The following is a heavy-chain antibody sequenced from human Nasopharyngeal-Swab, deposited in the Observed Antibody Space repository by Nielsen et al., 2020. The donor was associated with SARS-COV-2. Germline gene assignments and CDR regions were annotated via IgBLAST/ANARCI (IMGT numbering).Heavy chain of an antibody. V-gene: IGHV3-23*01. D-gene: IGHD2-2*03. CDR1: GFTFSSYA. J-gene: IGHJ5*02. Sequence: ESLKISCAASGFTFSSYAMSWVRQAPGKGLEWVSAISGSGGSTYYADSVKGRFTISRDNSKNTLYLQMNSLRAEDTAVYYCAKDPGYCSSTSCYSNWFDPWGQGTLVTVSS. CDR2: ISGSGGST. CDR3: AKDPGYCSSTSCYSNWFDP.